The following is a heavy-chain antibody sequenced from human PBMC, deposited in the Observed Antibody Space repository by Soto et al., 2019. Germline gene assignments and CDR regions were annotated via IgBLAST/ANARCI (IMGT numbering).Heavy chain of an antibody. CDR1: GYTFTSYG. Sequence: ASVKVSCKASGYTFTSYGISWVRQAPGQGLEWMGWISAYNGNTNYAQKLQGRVTMTTDTSTSTAYMELRSLRSDDTAVYYCARGVSTAESYYDYVWGSYRYTSRVFDIWGQGTMVTVS. V-gene: IGHV1-18*04. CDR3: ARGVSTAESYYDYVWGSYRYTSRVFDI. D-gene: IGHD3-16*02. CDR2: ISAYNGNT. J-gene: IGHJ3*02.